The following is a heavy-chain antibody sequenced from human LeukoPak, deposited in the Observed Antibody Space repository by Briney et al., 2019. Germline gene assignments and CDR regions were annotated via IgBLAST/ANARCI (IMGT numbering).Heavy chain of an antibody. V-gene: IGHV4-31*02. CDR2: IHYSGGT. CDR3: ARIIVTGTTDY. Sequence: TFGDYAMNWIRQHPEKGLEWIGYIHYSGGTYYNPSLKSRVSMSVDTSKNQFSLRLSSVIAADTAVYYCARIIVTGTTDYWGQGTLVTVSS. D-gene: IGHD1-1*01. J-gene: IGHJ4*02. CDR1: TFGDYA.